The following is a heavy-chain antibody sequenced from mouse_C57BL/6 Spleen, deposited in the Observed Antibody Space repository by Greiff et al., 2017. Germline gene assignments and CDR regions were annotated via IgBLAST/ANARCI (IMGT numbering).Heavy chain of an antibody. J-gene: IGHJ4*01. V-gene: IGHV5-17*01. Sequence: EVKVVESGGGLVKPGGSLKLSCAASGFSFSDYGMHWVRQAPEKGLEWVAYISSGSSTIYYADTVKGRFTISRDNAKNTLFLQMTSLRSEDTAMYYCARRITTEVATVPYAMDYWGQGTSVTVSS. CDR2: ISSGSSTI. D-gene: IGHD1-1*01. CDR3: ARRITTEVATVPYAMDY. CDR1: GFSFSDYG.